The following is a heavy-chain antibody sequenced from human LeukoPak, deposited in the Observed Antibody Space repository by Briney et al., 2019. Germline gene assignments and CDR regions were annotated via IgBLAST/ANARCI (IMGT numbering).Heavy chain of an antibody. CDR3: AKCLQATGWCYFDY. D-gene: IGHD1-26*01. CDR2: ISGSGDSQ. CDR1: GFTFRGYW. V-gene: IGHV3-23*01. Sequence: PGGSLRLSCAGSGFTFRGYWIHWVRQAPGMGLEWVSAISGSGDSQYYADSVKGRFTISRDNSKSTLYLHMNSLRAEDTALYYCAKCLQATGWCYFDYWGQGTLVAVSS. J-gene: IGHJ4*02.